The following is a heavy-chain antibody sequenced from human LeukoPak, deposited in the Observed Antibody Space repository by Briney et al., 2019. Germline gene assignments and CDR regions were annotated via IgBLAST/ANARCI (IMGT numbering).Heavy chain of an antibody. Sequence: GRSLRLSCATSRFTFSDYAMHWVRQAPGKGLEWVAVIWYDASDKYYGDSVKGRFTISRDNSKNTLYLEMDSLRVEDTAVYFCAKPTRGGGGSFLIDHWGQGTLVTVSS. V-gene: IGHV3-33*06. J-gene: IGHJ4*02. CDR3: AKPTRGGGGSFLIDH. CDR2: IWYDASDK. CDR1: RFTFSDYA. D-gene: IGHD1-26*01.